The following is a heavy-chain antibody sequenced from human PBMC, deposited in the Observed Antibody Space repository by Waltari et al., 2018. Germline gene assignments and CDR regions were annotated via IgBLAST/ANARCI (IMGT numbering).Heavy chain of an antibody. D-gene: IGHD2-2*01. V-gene: IGHV4-39*07. Sequence: QLQLQESGPGLKPSETLSLSCTVSGDSISSTSYNWGWIRQPPGKGLEWIGSIYYFQYRGRTYYNPSLKSRGTISVDTSKNQFSLKLNSVTAADTAVYYCVRDLHYCSRNNCYFDYWGQGTLVTVSS. J-gene: IGHJ4*02. CDR1: GDSISSTSYN. CDR3: VRDLHYCSRNNCYFDY. CDR2: IYYFQYRGRT.